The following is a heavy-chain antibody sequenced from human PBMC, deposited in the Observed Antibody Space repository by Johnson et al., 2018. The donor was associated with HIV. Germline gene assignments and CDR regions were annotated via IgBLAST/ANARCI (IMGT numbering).Heavy chain of an antibody. CDR3: AGGVNVAFDI. Sequence: VQLVESWGGLVQPGRSLRLSCAASGFTFDDYAMHWVRQAPGKGLEWVSGISWNSGSIGYADSVKGRFTISRDNAKNSLYLQMNSLRVEDTAVYYCAGGVNVAFDIWGPGTVVTVSS. V-gene: IGHV3-9*01. CDR1: GFTFDDYA. J-gene: IGHJ3*02. CDR2: ISWNSGSI. D-gene: IGHD1-1*01.